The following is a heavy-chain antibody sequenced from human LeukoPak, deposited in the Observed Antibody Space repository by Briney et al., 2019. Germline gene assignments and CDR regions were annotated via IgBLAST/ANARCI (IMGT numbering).Heavy chain of an antibody. J-gene: IGHJ4*02. V-gene: IGHV3-23*01. CDR2: ISDSGSIT. CDR1: GFTLSDYY. CDR3: AKDARRTNGWYFFDY. Sequence: GGSLRLSCVASGFTLSDYYMSWIRQAPGKGLEWVSVISDSGSITYYADSVKGRFTISRDNSKNTLFLQMNSLGAEDTAVYYCAKDARRTNGWYFFDYWGQGTLVTVSS. D-gene: IGHD6-19*01.